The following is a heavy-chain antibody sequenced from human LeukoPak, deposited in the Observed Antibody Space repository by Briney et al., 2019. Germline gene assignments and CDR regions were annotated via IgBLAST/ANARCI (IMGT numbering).Heavy chain of an antibody. CDR3: ASIAAAAH. J-gene: IGHJ4*02. Sequence: PGGSLRLSCAASGSTFSSYSMNWVRQAPGKGLEWVSSISSSSSYIYYADSVKGRFTISRDNAKNSLYLQMNSLRAEDTAVHYCASIAAAAHWGQGTLVTVSS. D-gene: IGHD6-13*01. CDR1: GSTFSSYS. CDR2: ISSSSSYI. V-gene: IGHV3-21*01.